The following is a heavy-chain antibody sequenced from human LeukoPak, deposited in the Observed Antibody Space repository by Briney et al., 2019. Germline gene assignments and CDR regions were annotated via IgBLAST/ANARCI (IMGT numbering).Heavy chain of an antibody. D-gene: IGHD1-26*01. CDR3: VKDLGRYRNNCFDY. J-gene: IGHJ4*02. V-gene: IGHV3-23*01. CDR1: GFTFRSYA. CDR2: ISGSGGGT. Sequence: GGSLRLSCAASGFTFRSYAMSWVRQAPEKGLEWVSTISGSGGGTYYADSVKGRFTISRDDSKNTLYLQMNSLRAEDRAVYYCVKDLGRYRNNCFDYWGQGTLVTVSS.